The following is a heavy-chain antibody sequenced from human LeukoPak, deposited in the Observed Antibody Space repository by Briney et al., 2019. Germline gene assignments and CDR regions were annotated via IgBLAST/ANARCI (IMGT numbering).Heavy chain of an antibody. V-gene: IGHV4-30-2*02. D-gene: IGHD5-24*01. J-gene: IGHJ4*02. CDR3: ARQEFRDGFDY. Sequence: KPSETLSLTCAVSGGSISSGGYSWSWIRQPPGKGLEWIGYIYHSGSTYYNPSLKSRVTISVDTSKNQFSLKLTSATAADTAVYYCARQEFRDGFDYWGQGTLVTVSS. CDR2: IYHSGST. CDR1: GGSISSGGYS.